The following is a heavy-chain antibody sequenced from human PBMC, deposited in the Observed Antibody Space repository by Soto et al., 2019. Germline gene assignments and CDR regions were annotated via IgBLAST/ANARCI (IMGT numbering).Heavy chain of an antibody. Sequence: PGGSLRLSCTASGFRLGTYGMHWVRRAPGKGLEWVAVIWNDGTNKYQADSVKGRFTISRDNSKNSLYLQMNSLRAEDTAVYYCASELATGYWGQGTLVTVSS. J-gene: IGHJ4*02. V-gene: IGHV3-33*01. CDR1: GFRLGTYG. D-gene: IGHD1-1*01. CDR3: ASELATGY. CDR2: IWNDGTNK.